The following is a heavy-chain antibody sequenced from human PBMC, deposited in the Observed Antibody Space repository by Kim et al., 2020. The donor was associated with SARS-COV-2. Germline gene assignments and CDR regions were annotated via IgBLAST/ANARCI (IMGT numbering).Heavy chain of an antibody. CDR1: GFTSNTYA. J-gene: IGHJ4*02. D-gene: IGHD3-10*01. Sequence: GGSLRLSCAASGFTSNTYAMAWVRQAPGKGLEWVSIIFSGGTGTYYADSVKGRFTISRDNSKNMLYLQMNSLRAEDTAVYYCAKAGGSGSYSFDYWGQGTLVTGSS. CDR3: AKAGGSGSYSFDY. CDR2: IFSGGTGT. V-gene: IGHV3-23*03.